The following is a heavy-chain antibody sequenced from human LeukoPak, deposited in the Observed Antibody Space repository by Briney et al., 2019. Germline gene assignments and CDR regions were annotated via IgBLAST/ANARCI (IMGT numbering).Heavy chain of an antibody. CDR2: IKQDGGEK. J-gene: IGHJ4*02. Sequence: QTGGSLRLSCASSGFTFSSYWMSWVRQAPGKGLEWVANIKQDGGEKDYVDSVKGRLTISRDNAKNSLYLQMNSLRAEDTAVYYCARDGGYDYVWGSYPRNSYDYWGQGTLVTVSS. V-gene: IGHV3-7*01. D-gene: IGHD3-16*02. CDR3: ARDGGYDYVWGSYPRNSYDY. CDR1: GFTFSSYW.